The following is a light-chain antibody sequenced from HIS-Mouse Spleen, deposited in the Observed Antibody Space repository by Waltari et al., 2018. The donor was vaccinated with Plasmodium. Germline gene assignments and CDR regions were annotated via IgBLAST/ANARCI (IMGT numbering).Light chain of an antibody. V-gene: IGLV2-14*03. CDR3: SSYTSSSLWV. J-gene: IGLJ3*02. CDR1: SSDVGGYHY. Sequence: QSALTQPASVSGSPGQSITISCTGTSSDVGGYHYFSWYQQHPGKAPKLMIYDVSNRPSGVSNRFSGSKSGNTASLTISGLQAEDEADYYCSSYTSSSLWVFGGGTKLTVL. CDR2: DVS.